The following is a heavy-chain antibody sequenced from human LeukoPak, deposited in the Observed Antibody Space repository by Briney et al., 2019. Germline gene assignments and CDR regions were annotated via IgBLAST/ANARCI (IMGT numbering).Heavy chain of an antibody. CDR3: ARGPPMYSYGSSEYHYDYFEY. Sequence: ASVKVSRKASGYTFTSYGISWVRQAPGQGLERMGWISAYNGNTNYAQKLQGRVTMTTDTSTSTAYMELRSLRSDDTAVYYCARGPPMYSYGSSEYHYDYFEYWGQGTLVTVSS. V-gene: IGHV1-18*01. J-gene: IGHJ4*02. CDR2: ISAYNGNT. D-gene: IGHD3-22*01. CDR1: GYTFTSYG.